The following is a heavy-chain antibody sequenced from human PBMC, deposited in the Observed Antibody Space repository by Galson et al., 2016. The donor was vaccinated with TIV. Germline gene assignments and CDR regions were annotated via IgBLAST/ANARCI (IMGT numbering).Heavy chain of an antibody. V-gene: IGHV1-46*01. CDR1: GYTFTSYY. J-gene: IGHJ2*01. D-gene: IGHD2-15*01. CDR2: INPSGGST. Sequence: SVKVSCKASGYTFTSYYMHWVRQAPGQGLEWMGIINPSGGSTSYAQKFQGRVTMTRDTSTSTVYMELSSLRSEDTAVYYCARDGLYCSGGSCYTDWYFDLWGRGTLVTVSS. CDR3: ARDGLYCSGGSCYTDWYFDL.